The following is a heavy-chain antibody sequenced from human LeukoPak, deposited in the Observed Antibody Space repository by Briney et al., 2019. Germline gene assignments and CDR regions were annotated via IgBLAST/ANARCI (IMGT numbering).Heavy chain of an antibody. CDR2: IIPIFGIA. CDR1: GGTFSSYA. V-gene: IGHV1-69*04. Sequence: ASVKVSCKASGGTFSSYAISWVRQAPGQGLEWMGRIIPIFGIANYAQKFQGRVTTTADKSTSTAYMELSSLRSEDTAVYYCALRYCSGGSCYSGAWFDPWGQGTLVTVSS. D-gene: IGHD2-15*01. CDR3: ALRYCSGGSCYSGAWFDP. J-gene: IGHJ5*02.